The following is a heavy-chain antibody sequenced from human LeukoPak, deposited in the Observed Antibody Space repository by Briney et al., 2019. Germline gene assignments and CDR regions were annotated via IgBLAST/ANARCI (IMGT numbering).Heavy chain of an antibody. CDR2: ISYDGSNK. J-gene: IGHJ4*02. V-gene: IGHV3-30-3*01. D-gene: IGHD3-22*01. CDR3: AKAMYYYDSSGFNFPGD. Sequence: GRSLRLSRAASGFTFSSYAMHWVRQAPGKGLEWVAVISYDGSNKYYADSVKGRFTISRDNSKNTVFLQMNSLRAEDTAVYYCAKAMYYYDSSGFNFPGDWGQGTLVTVSS. CDR1: GFTFSSYA.